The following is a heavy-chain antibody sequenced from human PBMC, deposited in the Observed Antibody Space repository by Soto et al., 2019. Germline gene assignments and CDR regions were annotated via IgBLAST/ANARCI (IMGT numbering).Heavy chain of an antibody. Sequence: QVQLVQSGAEVKKPGSSVKVSCKASGGTFSSYAISWVRQAPGQGLECMGGIIPIFGTANYAQKFQGRVTITADESTSTAYMELSSLRSEDTAVYYRARDDHYYDSSGYYFDYWGQGTLVTVSS. CDR1: GGTFSSYA. CDR3: ARDDHYYDSSGYYFDY. D-gene: IGHD3-22*01. V-gene: IGHV1-69*12. CDR2: IIPIFGTA. J-gene: IGHJ4*02.